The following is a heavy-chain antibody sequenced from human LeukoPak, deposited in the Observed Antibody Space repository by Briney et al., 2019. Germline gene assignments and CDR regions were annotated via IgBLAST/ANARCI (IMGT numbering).Heavy chain of an antibody. J-gene: IGHJ4*02. CDR2: IYDSGSA. D-gene: IGHD4-23*01. Sequence: SETLSLNCTVSGGSISSYQWSWIRQPPGKGLEGIGNIYDSGSANYNPSLKSRVVISVDTSKNQFSLNLTPVTAADTAVYYCARVGVDYSGNVLKYFFDYWGQGTLVTVSS. CDR3: ARVGVDYSGNVLKYFFDY. CDR1: GGSISSYQ. V-gene: IGHV4-59*01.